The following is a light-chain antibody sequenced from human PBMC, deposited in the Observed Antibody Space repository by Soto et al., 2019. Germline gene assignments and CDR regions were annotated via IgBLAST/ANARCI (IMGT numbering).Light chain of an antibody. CDR1: TSDVGAYNY. Sequence: QSALTQPASVSGSPGQSITISCTGSTSDVGAYNYVSWYKHHPGQAPQLMIYGVSNRPSGVSNRFSGSKSGNKASLIISNLEAEDESDYYCGSYTSTDTPFVFGTGTKVTVL. V-gene: IGLV2-14*01. CDR3: GSYTSTDTPFV. CDR2: GVS. J-gene: IGLJ1*01.